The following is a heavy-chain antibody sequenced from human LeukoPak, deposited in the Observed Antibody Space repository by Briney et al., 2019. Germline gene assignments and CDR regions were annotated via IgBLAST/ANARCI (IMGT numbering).Heavy chain of an antibody. Sequence: GGSLRLSCAASGFTFSDYYMSWIRQAPGKGLEWVSYMSSSGSDIYYADSVKGRFTISRDNAKNSLYLQMNSLRAEDTAVYYCARESRQWLVMGGVDYWGQGTLVTVSS. CDR2: MSSSGSDI. J-gene: IGHJ4*02. V-gene: IGHV3-11*04. D-gene: IGHD6-19*01. CDR3: ARESRQWLVMGGVDY. CDR1: GFTFSDYY.